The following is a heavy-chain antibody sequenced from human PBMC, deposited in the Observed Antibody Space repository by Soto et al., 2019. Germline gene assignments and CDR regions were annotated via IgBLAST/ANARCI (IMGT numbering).Heavy chain of an antibody. V-gene: IGHV2-5*02. D-gene: IGHD3-3*01. CDR3: ALTYYDFWSGQRSYGMDV. CDR1: GFSLSTSGVG. J-gene: IGHJ6*02. Sequence: QITLKESGPTLVKPTQTLTLTCTFSGFSLSTSGVGVGWIRQPPGKALEWLALIYWDDDKRYSPSLKSRLTITKDTSKHQVVLTMTNMDPVDTATYYCALTYYDFWSGQRSYGMDVWGQGTTVTVSS. CDR2: IYWDDDK.